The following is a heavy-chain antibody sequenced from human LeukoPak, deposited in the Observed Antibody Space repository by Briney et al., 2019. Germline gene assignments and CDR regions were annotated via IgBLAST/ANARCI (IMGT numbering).Heavy chain of an antibody. CDR3: AKASGLAQRPYYFDY. CDR2: ISWNSGSI. Sequence: ALRLSCAASGFTFDDYAMHWVRQAPGKGLEWVSGISWNSGSIGYADSVKGRFTISRDNAKNSLYLQMNSLGAEDTALYYCAKASGLAQRPYYFDYWGQGTLVTVSS. CDR1: GFTFDDYA. D-gene: IGHD1-26*01. J-gene: IGHJ4*02. V-gene: IGHV3-9*01.